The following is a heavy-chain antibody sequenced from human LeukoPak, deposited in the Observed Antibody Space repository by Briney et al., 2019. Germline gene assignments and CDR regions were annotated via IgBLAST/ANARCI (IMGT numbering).Heavy chain of an antibody. V-gene: IGHV1-46*01. J-gene: IGHJ4*02. D-gene: IGHD3-10*01. CDR1: GYTFTSYY. Sequence: ASVKVSCKASGYTFTSYYMHWVRQAPGQGLEWMGIINPSGGSTSYAQKFQGRVTMTRDMSTSTVYMELSSLRSEDTAMYYCAKYILGESIDYWGQGTLVTVSS. CDR3: AKYILGESIDY. CDR2: INPSGGST.